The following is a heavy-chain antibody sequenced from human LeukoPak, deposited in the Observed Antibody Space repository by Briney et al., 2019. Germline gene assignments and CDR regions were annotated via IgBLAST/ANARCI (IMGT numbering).Heavy chain of an antibody. CDR1: GFTFSSYA. CDR2: INSDGSST. V-gene: IGHV3-74*01. CDR3: ASHYYDSSGSFSAFGI. Sequence: GGSLRLSCAASGFTFSSYAMHWVRQAPGKGLVWASRINSDGSSTSYADSVKGRFTISRDNAKNTLYLQMNSLRAEDTAVYYCASHYYDSSGSFSAFGIWGQGTMVTVSS. J-gene: IGHJ3*02. D-gene: IGHD3-22*01.